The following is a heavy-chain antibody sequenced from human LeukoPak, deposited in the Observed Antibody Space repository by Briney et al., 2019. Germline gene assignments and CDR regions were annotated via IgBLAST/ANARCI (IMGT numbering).Heavy chain of an antibody. CDR3: ARVVPAAIRPYYYYYYMDV. D-gene: IGHD2-2*02. J-gene: IGHJ6*03. Sequence: SETLSLTCAVSGGSFSGYYWSWIRQPPGKGLEWIGEINHSGSTNYNPSLKSRVTISVDTSKNQFSLKLSSVTAADTAVYYCARVVPAAIRPYYYYYYMDVWGKGTTVTVSS. CDR1: GGSFSGYY. V-gene: IGHV4-34*01. CDR2: INHSGST.